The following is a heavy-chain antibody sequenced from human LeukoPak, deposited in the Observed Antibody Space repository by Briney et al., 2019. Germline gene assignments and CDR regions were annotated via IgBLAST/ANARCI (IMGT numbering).Heavy chain of an antibody. J-gene: IGHJ4*02. V-gene: IGHV4-39*01. D-gene: IGHD3-3*01. CDR3: ARLFLDWSGSPYYFDY. CDR2: IYYGGST. Sequence: TSSETLSLTCTVSSGSISSSSYYWGWIRQPPGKGLEWITSIYYGGSTFYNPSLRSRLTVSVDTSKNQFSLRLSSVTAADTAVYFCARLFLDWSGSPYYFDYWGQGTLVTVSS. CDR1: SGSISSSSYY.